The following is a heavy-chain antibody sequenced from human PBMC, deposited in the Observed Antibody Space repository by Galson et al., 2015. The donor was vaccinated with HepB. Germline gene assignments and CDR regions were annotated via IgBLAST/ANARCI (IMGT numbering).Heavy chain of an antibody. Sequence: ETLSLTCAVYGGSFSGYYWSWIRQPPGKGLEWIGEINHSGSTNYHPSLKSRVTISVDTSKNQFSLKLSSVTAADTAVYYCARASNFETWWSGYQGVFDYWGQGTLVTVSS. D-gene: IGHD3-3*01. CDR2: INHSGST. V-gene: IGHV4-34*01. J-gene: IGHJ4*02. CDR1: GGSFSGYY. CDR3: ARASNFETWWSGYQGVFDY.